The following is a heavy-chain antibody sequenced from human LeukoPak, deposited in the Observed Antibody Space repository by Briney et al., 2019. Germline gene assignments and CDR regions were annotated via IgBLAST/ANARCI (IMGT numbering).Heavy chain of an antibody. CDR2: IYSGGST. V-gene: IGHV3-66*01. CDR1: GFTVSSNY. J-gene: IGHJ5*02. Sequence: GGSLRLSCAASGFTVSSNYMSWVRQAPGKGLEWVSVIYSGGSTYYADSVKGRFTISRDNAKNSLYLQMNSLRAEDTAVYYCARDLGYQLLFNWFDPWGQGTLVTVSS. CDR3: ARDLGYQLLFNWFDP. D-gene: IGHD2-2*01.